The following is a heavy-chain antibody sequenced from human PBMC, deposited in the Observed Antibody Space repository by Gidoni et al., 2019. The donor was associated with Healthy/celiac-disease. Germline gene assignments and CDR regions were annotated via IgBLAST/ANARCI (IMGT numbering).Heavy chain of an antibody. CDR3: AREWTYCGGDCYSTGAFDI. V-gene: IGHV3-21*01. J-gene: IGHJ3*02. CDR1: GFTFSSYS. CDR2: ISSSSSYI. D-gene: IGHD2-21*01. Sequence: EVQLVESGGGLVKPGGSLRLSCAASGFTFSSYSMNWVRQAPGKGLAWVSSISSSSSYIYYADSVKGRFTISRDNAKNSLYLQMNSLRAEDTAVYYCAREWTYCGGDCYSTGAFDIWGQGTMVTVSS.